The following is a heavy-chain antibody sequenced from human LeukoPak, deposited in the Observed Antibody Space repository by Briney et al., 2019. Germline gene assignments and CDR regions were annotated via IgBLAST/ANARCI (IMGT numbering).Heavy chain of an antibody. D-gene: IGHD3-3*02. J-gene: IGHJ6*03. V-gene: IGHV1-46*01. CDR3: ARGKLGYYYYHMDA. CDR2: INPNGDLT. Sequence: ASVKVSCKASGYTFTNYYMHWVRQAPGQGLEWLGIINPNGDLTNYAQTFQGRVTMTRDTSTTTLYMELSSLRSEDTAVYYCARGKLGYYYYHMDAWGKGTTVTVSS. CDR1: GYTFTNYY.